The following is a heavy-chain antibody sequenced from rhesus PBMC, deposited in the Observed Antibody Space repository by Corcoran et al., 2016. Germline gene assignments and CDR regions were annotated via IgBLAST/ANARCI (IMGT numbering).Heavy chain of an antibody. CDR2: IKYDGSEK. CDR1: VFTFSSTR. V-gene: IGHV3S35*01. J-gene: IGHJ4*01. CDR3: VTAAGDY. Sequence: EVQLVESGGGLVQPGGSLRLSCAASVFTFSSTRMNWIRQAPGKRLEWVADIKYDGSEKYYVDSVKGRFTISRDNAKNSLYLQMNSLRAEDTAVYYCVTAAGDYWGQGVLVTVSS. D-gene: IGHD6-31*01.